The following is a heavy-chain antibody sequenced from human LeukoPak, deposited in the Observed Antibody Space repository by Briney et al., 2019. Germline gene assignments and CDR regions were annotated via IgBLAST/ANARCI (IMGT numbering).Heavy chain of an antibody. CDR3: ARAGIAARPGNY. Sequence: SETLSLTCAVYGGSFSGYYWGWIRQPPGKGLEWIGEINHSGSTNYNPSLKSRVTISVDTSKNQFSLKLSSVTAADTAVYYCARAGIAARPGNYWGQGTLVTVSS. V-gene: IGHV4-34*01. CDR2: INHSGST. D-gene: IGHD6-6*01. J-gene: IGHJ4*02. CDR1: GGSFSGYY.